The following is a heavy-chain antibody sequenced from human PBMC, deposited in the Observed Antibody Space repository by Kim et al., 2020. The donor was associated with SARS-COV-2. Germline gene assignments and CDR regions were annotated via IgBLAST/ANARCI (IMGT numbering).Heavy chain of an antibody. CDR2: VNHSGIT. CDR1: GGSFSDYY. D-gene: IGHD1-26*01. CDR3: AVANVWADSINDF. V-gene: IGHV4-34*01. Sequence: SETLSLTCVVHGGSFSDYYWTWIRQSPGKGLEWIGEVNHSGITKYNPSLKRRVTMSVDTSKNQFSLKLNSVTAADTAVYYCAVANVWADSINDFWGQGTLVTVSS. J-gene: IGHJ4*01.